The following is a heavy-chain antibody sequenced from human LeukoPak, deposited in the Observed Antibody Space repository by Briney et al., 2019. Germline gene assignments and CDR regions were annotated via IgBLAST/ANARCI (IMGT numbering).Heavy chain of an antibody. CDR3: AREMERGYDWFDY. J-gene: IGHJ4*02. V-gene: IGHV1-2*02. CDR1: GYTFTGYY. Sequence: GASVKVSCKASGYTFTGYYMNWVRQAPGQGLEWMGWINPNSGGTNYAQKFQGRVTMTRDTSISTAYMELSRLRSDDTAVYYCAREMERGYDWFDYWGQGTLVTVSS. D-gene: IGHD5-12*01. CDR2: INPNSGGT.